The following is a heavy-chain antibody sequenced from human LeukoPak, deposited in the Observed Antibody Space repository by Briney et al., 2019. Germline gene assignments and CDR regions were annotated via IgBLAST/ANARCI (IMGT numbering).Heavy chain of an antibody. CDR2: INHSGST. CDR1: GGSLSGYY. D-gene: IGHD3-10*01. J-gene: IGHJ4*02. CDR3: ARGDPYYHGSGSYSPYYFDY. V-gene: IGHV4-34*01. Sequence: SETLSLTCAVYGGSLSGYYWSLIRQPPGKGLEWIGEINHSGSTNYNPSLKSRVTISIDTSKNQFSLKLSSVTAADTAVYYCARGDPYYHGSGSYSPYYFDYRGQGTLVTVSS.